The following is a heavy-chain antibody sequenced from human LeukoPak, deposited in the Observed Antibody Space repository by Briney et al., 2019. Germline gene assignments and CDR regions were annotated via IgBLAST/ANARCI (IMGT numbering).Heavy chain of an antibody. J-gene: IGHJ5*02. D-gene: IGHD3-10*01. V-gene: IGHV4-31*03. CDR1: GGSISSGGYY. CDR2: IHHSGST. Sequence: SETLSLTCTVSGGSISSGGYYWSWIRQHPGKGLEWIGYIHHSGSTYYNPSLKSRLIISLDTSKNQFSLTLNSVTAADTAVYYCANYGSGSYRFDPWGQGTLVTVSS. CDR3: ANYGSGSYRFDP.